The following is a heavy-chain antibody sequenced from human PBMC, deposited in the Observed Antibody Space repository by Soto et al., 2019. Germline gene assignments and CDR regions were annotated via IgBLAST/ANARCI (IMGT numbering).Heavy chain of an antibody. CDR3: ARGRGCSTGCHNFDY. V-gene: IGHV3-7*01. Sequence: EVQLVESGGGLVQPGGSLRLSCAASGFTFSSYWMSLVRQAPGKGLEWVANIKQDGSEKYYVDSVKGRFTISRDNAKNSLYLQMNSLRAEDTAVYYCARGRGCSTGCHNFDYWGQGTLVTVSS. J-gene: IGHJ4*02. CDR2: IKQDGSEK. CDR1: GFTFSSYW. D-gene: IGHD2-2*01.